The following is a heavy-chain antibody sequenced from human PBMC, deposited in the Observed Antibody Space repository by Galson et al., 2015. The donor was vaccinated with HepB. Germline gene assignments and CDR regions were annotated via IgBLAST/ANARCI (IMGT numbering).Heavy chain of an antibody. CDR3: ARAAAADY. Sequence: ETLSLTCAVSGGSISSGYYWGWIRQPPGKGLEWIGSIFHSGTTYYNPSLKSRVTISVDTSKNQFSLKLSSVTAVDTAVYYCARAAAADYWGQGILVTVSS. CDR2: IFHSGTT. D-gene: IGHD6-13*01. J-gene: IGHJ4*02. CDR1: GGSISSGYY. V-gene: IGHV4-38-2*01.